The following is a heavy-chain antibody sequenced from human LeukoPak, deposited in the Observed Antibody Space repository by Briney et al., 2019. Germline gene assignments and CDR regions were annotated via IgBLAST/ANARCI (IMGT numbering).Heavy chain of an antibody. J-gene: IGHJ4*02. CDR2: INHSGST. Sequence: SETLSLTCAVYGGSFSDYYWSWIRQPPGKGLEWIGEINHSGSTNYDPSLTGRVTISVDTSKNQFSLKLSSVTAADTAVYYCASSLWFGDRSFDYWGQGTLVTVSS. CDR1: GGSFSDYY. CDR3: ASSLWFGDRSFDY. V-gene: IGHV4-34*01. D-gene: IGHD3-10*01.